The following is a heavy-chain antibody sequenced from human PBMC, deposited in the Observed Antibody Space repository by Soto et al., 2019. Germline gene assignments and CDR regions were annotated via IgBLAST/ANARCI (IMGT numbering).Heavy chain of an antibody. CDR2: ISSSGSTI. Sequence: GGSLRLSCAASGFTFSDYYMSWIRQAPGKGLEWVSYISSSGSTIYYADSVKGRFTISRDNAKNSLYLQMNSLRTEDTAVYYCARGSATLRYFDWLLGPFDYWGQGTLVTVSS. J-gene: IGHJ4*02. CDR3: ARGSATLRYFDWLLGPFDY. V-gene: IGHV3-11*01. CDR1: GFTFSDYY. D-gene: IGHD3-9*01.